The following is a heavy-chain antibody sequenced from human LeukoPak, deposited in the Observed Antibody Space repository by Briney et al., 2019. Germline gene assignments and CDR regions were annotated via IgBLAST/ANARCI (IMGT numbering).Heavy chain of an antibody. Sequence: GGSLRLSCAGSGYTFSSYWMHWVRQAPGKGLVWVSRINSDGSSTACADSVKGRFTISRDNAKNTLYLQMNSLGVEDTAVYYCYLSGSFDYRGQGTLVIVSS. CDR1: GYTFSSYW. CDR2: INSDGSST. CDR3: YLSGSFDY. J-gene: IGHJ4*02. D-gene: IGHD1-26*01. V-gene: IGHV3-74*01.